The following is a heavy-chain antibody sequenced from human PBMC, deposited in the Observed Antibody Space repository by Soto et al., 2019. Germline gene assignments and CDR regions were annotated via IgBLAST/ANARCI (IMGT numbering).Heavy chain of an antibody. V-gene: IGHV1-69*12. CDR1: GGSFRSYA. CDR2: IIPIFGTP. D-gene: IGHD5-18*01. CDR3: AYSANHRYYFDS. J-gene: IGHJ4*02. Sequence: QVQLVQSGAEVKKPGSSVKVSCKASGGSFRSYAVNWVRQAPGQGLECLGGIIPIFGTPNYAQKFHGRVSITGDESTSTVYMDLISLTSEDTAVYYCAYSANHRYYFDSWGQGTLVTVSS.